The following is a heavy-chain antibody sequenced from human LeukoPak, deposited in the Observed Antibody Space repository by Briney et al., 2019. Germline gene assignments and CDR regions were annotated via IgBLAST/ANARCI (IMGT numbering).Heavy chain of an antibody. CDR1: GYTFTGYY. V-gene: IGHV1-2*02. D-gene: IGHD6-19*01. CDR3: ARGVRQWLMSDYYYYMDV. CDR2: INPNSGGT. J-gene: IGHJ6*03. Sequence: GASVKVSCKASGYTFTGYYMHWVRQAPGQGLEWMGWINPNSGGTNYAQKFQSRVTMTRDTSISTAYMELSRLRSDDTAVYYCARGVRQWLMSDYYYYMDVWGKGTTVTVSS.